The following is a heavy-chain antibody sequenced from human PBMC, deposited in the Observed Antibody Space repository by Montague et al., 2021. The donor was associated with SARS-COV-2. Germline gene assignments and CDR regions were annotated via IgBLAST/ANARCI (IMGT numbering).Heavy chain of an antibody. CDR3: ARSSILGAHRFDY. Sequence: SETLSLTCAVYGGSFSGYYWSWIRQPPGKGLEWIGEINHSGSTKYNPSLKSRVTISVDKSKNQFSLRLSSVTAADTAVYYCARSSILGAHRFDYWGQGTLVTVSS. D-gene: IGHD3-16*01. CDR2: INHSGST. J-gene: IGHJ4*02. V-gene: IGHV4-34*01. CDR1: GGSFSGYY.